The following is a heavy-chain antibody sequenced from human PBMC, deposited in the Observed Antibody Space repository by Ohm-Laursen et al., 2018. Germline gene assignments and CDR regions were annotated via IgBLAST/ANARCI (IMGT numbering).Heavy chain of an antibody. CDR1: GGTFSSYA. Sequence: ASVKVSCKASGGTFSSYAISWVRQAPGQGLEWMGRIIPILGIANYAQKFQGRVTITADKSTSTAYMELSSLRSEDTAVYYCASLSRGFYYDSSGYGMDVWGQGTTVTVSS. J-gene: IGHJ6*02. CDR3: ASLSRGFYYDSSGYGMDV. V-gene: IGHV1-69*04. D-gene: IGHD3-22*01. CDR2: IIPILGIA.